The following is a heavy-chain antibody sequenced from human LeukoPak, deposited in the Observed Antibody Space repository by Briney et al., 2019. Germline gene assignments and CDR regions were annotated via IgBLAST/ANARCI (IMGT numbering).Heavy chain of an antibody. J-gene: IGHJ6*02. CDR1: GFTFNTYG. CDR2: IWYDGSNK. V-gene: IGHV3-33*01. CDR3: ARVACTGNSCRPYHYYGMDV. D-gene: IGHD2-15*01. Sequence: GGSLRLSCAASGFTFNTYGMKWVRQAPGKGLEWVAVIWYDGSNKYYADTVKGRFTISRDNSKNTLYLQMNSLRAEDTAVYFCARVACTGNSCRPYHYYGMDVWGQGTTVTVSS.